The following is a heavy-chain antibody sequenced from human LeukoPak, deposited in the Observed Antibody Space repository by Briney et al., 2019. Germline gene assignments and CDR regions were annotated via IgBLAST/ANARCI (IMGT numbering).Heavy chain of an antibody. D-gene: IGHD3-10*01. CDR1: GGSFSSYY. V-gene: IGHV4-59*01. CDR3: ARDYGSGSYYNGLPAFDI. CDR2: IYYSGST. J-gene: IGHJ3*02. Sequence: SETLSLTCTVSGGSFSSYYWSWVRQPPGKGLEWIGYIYYSGSTNYYPSLKSRVTISVDTSKNQFSLKLSSVTAADTAVYYCARDYGSGSYYNGLPAFDIWGQGTMVTVSS.